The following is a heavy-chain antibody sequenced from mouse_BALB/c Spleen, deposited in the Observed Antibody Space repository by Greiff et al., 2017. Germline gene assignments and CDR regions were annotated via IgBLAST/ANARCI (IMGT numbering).Heavy chain of an antibody. Sequence: EVKLQESGPGLVKPSQSLSLTCTVTGYSITSDYAWNWIRQFPGNKLEWMGYISYSGSTSYNPSLKSRISITRDTSKNQFFLQLNSVTTEDTATYYCARGGTLYYFDYWGQGTTLTVSS. V-gene: IGHV3-2*02. CDR2: ISYSGST. D-gene: IGHD3-3*01. CDR1: GYSITSDYA. J-gene: IGHJ2*01. CDR3: ARGGTLYYFDY.